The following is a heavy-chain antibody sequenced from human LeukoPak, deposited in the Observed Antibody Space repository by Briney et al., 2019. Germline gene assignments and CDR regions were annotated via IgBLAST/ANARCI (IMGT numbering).Heavy chain of an antibody. CDR2: IYHSGST. D-gene: IGHD4-11*01. V-gene: IGHV4-59*01. J-gene: IGHJ6*03. CDR3: ARGRVSSSTWYSTYYYFFYMDF. CDR1: GGSMSSYY. Sequence: PSETLSLTCSVSGGSMSSYYWSWIRQSPGKGLEWIGYIYHSGSTDYNSSLKSRVTISEDTSKKQFSLKVSSVTAADTAVYFCARGRVSSSTWYSTYYYFFYMDFWGKGTTVTVSS.